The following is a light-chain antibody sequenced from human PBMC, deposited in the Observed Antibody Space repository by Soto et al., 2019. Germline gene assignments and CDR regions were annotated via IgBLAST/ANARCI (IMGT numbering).Light chain of an antibody. V-gene: IGKV3D-15*01. Sequence: EIVLTQSPATLSVSPGERATISCRASQRLSTKLAWYQQKPGQAPRLLIYEASTRATGIPARFSGSGSGTEFTLIISSLQSKDFAVYYCQQYNNWPPVYTFGQGTKLEI. CDR3: QQYNNWPPVYT. J-gene: IGKJ2*01. CDR2: EAS. CDR1: QRLSTK.